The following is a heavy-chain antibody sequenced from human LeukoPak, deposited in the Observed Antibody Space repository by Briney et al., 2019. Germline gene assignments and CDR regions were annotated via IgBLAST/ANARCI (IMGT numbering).Heavy chain of an antibody. V-gene: IGHV3-48*01. D-gene: IGHD3-3*01. CDR2: ISNNGSTK. Sequence: GGSLRLSCVASGFTFSSYRMNWVRQAPGKGLEWVSYISNNGSTKYYADSVKGRFTISRDNARNSLYLQMNSLRAEDTAVYYCARDLSDFWSGYSTYFDYWGQGTLVTVSS. CDR3: ARDLSDFWSGYSTYFDY. CDR1: GFTFSSYR. J-gene: IGHJ4*02.